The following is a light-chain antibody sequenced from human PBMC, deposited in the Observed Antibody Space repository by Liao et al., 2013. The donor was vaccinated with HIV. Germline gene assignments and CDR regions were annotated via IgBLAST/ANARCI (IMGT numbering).Light chain of an antibody. CDR1: KLGDKS. V-gene: IGLV3-1*01. CDR3: QAWDSNTGV. Sequence: SYELTQPPSVSVSPGQTASITCSGDKLGDKSACWYQQMPGQSPVLVIYLDNKRPSGIPERFSGSNSGNTATLTISGTQAMDEADYYCQAWDSNTGVLGTGTKVTVL. CDR2: LDN. J-gene: IGLJ1*01.